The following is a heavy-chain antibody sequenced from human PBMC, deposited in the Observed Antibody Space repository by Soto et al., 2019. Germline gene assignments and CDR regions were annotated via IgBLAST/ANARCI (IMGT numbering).Heavy chain of an antibody. Sequence: GSSVRVSGKASGYTFTSYYMPWVQPAPRQGLEWMGMLNPSGGSTSSAQKFQGGVTMTRDTSTSTVYMELSSLRSEDTAVYYCARETAAAGTTKVNWSDAWGQGTRVNVSS. J-gene: IGHJ5*02. CDR3: ARETAAAGTTKVNWSDA. V-gene: IGHV1-46*01. CDR1: GYTFTSYY. CDR2: LNPSGGST. D-gene: IGHD6-13*01.